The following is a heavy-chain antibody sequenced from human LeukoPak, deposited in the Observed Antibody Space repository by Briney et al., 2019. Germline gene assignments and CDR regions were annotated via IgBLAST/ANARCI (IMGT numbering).Heavy chain of an antibody. V-gene: IGHV4-59*08. Sequence: SETLSLTCTVSGGSISSYYWSWIRQPPGKGLEWIGYIYYSGSTNYNPSLKSRVTISVDTSKNQFSLKLSSVTAADTAVYYCAGCDGYSGYDCWFDPWAREPWSPSPQ. J-gene: IGHJ5*02. CDR3: AGCDGYSGYDCWFDP. D-gene: IGHD5-12*01. CDR1: GGSISSYY. CDR2: IYYSGST.